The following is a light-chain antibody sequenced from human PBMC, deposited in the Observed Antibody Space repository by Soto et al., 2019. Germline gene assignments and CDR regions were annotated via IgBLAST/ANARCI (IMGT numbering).Light chain of an antibody. CDR1: QSVSSY. CDR2: DVS. CDR3: QERSNWPSLT. V-gene: IGKV3-11*01. J-gene: IGKJ4*01. Sequence: EIVLTQSPATLSLSPGERATLSCRASQSVSSYLAWYQQKPGQAPRLLIYDVSNRATGIPARFSGSGSEKDFTLTISSLEPEDFAVYYCQERSNWPSLTFGGGTKVDIK.